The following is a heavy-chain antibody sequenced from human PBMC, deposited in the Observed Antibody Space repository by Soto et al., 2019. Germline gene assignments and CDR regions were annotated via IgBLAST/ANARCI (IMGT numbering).Heavy chain of an antibody. D-gene: IGHD6-13*01. CDR2: ISTYNGNT. Sequence: QVQLVQSGGEVKKPGASVNISCKATGYTFISYSITWVRQAPGQGLEWMGWISTYNGNTKYAQSLQGRVTLTRHTSTNTAFMEIRGLRSDDTAIYYCAREGAHSTGWYDYFDQWGEGTLVAVSS. CDR1: GYTFISYS. J-gene: IGHJ4*02. CDR3: AREGAHSTGWYDYFDQ. V-gene: IGHV1-18*04.